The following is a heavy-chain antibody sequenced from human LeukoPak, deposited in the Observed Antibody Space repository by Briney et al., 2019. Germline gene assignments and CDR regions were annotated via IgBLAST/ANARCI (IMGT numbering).Heavy chain of an antibody. J-gene: IGHJ4*02. CDR3: ARRLSYDLFDY. CDR1: GFTFSSYG. CDR2: ISGSGGST. V-gene: IGHV3-23*01. Sequence: GGSLRLSCAASGFTFSSYGMSWVRQAPGKGLEWVSAISGSGGSTYYADSVKGRFTISRDNAKNLLYLQMNSLRAEDTGVYYCARRLSYDLFDYWGQGTLVTVSS. D-gene: IGHD3-16*02.